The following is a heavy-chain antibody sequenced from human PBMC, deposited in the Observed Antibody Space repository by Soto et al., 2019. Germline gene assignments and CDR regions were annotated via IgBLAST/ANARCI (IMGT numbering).Heavy chain of an antibody. V-gene: IGHV4-30-2*01. J-gene: IGHJ3*02. D-gene: IGHD3-9*01. CDR2: ISHGGST. CDR3: ARTSYDILTGRLDAFDI. Sequence: QLQLQESGSRLVRPSQTLPLTCAVSGGSINNGGYSWSWLRQPPGKGLEWIGYISHGGSTYYNPSLRSRVIMSIDKSKNHFSLGLKSVTAADTATYYCARTSYDILTGRLDAFDIWGQGTMVTVSS. CDR1: GGSINNGGYS.